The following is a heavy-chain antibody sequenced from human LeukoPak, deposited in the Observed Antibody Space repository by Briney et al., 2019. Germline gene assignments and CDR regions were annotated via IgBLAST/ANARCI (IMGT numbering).Heavy chain of an antibody. J-gene: IGHJ4*02. CDR3: ANRRSSSRYYFDY. Sequence: SGTLSLTCAVSGGSISSSNWWSWVLQPPGKGLEWIGEIYHSGSTNYNPSLKSRVTISVDKSKNQFSLKLSSVTAADTAVYYCANRRSSSRYYFDYWGQGTLVTVSS. CDR1: GGSISSSNW. CDR2: IYHSGST. V-gene: IGHV4-4*02. D-gene: IGHD6-13*01.